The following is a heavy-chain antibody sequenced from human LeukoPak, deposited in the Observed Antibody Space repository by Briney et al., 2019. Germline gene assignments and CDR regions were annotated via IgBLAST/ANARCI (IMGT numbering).Heavy chain of an antibody. CDR2: ISYDGSNK. CDR3: AKDGDYYDSSGYGAY. J-gene: IGHJ4*02. V-gene: IGHV3-30*18. D-gene: IGHD3-22*01. CDR1: GFTFSSYG. Sequence: GRSLRLSCAASGFTFSSYGMHWVRQAPGKGLEWVAVISYDGSNKYYADSVKGRFTISRDNSKNTLYLQMNSLRAEDTAVYYCAKDGDYYDSSGYGAYWGQGTLVTVSS.